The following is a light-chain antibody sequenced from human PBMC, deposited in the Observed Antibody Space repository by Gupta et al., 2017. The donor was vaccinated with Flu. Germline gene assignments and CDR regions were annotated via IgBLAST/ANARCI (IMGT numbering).Light chain of an antibody. J-gene: IGLJ1*01. Sequence: VTISCTGSSPNIGAGYDVHWSQQLPGTAPKLLIYGNSDRPSGVPDRFSGSKSATSASLAITVLQAEDEADYYCQSYDSSLSGPYVFGTGTKVTVL. V-gene: IGLV1-40*01. CDR3: QSYDSSLSGPYV. CDR2: GNS. CDR1: SPNIGAGYD.